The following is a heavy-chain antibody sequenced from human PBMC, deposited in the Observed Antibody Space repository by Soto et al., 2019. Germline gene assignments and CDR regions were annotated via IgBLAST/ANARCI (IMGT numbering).Heavy chain of an antibody. J-gene: IGHJ6*02. Sequence: GASVKVSCKASGYTFTSYGISWVRQAPGQGLEWMGWISAYNGNTNYAQKFQGWVTMTRDTSISTAYMELSRLRSDDTAVYYCARGTYYDFWSGGGRGMDVWGQGTTVTVSS. V-gene: IGHV1-18*01. D-gene: IGHD3-3*01. CDR1: GYTFTSYG. CDR3: ARGTYYDFWSGGGRGMDV. CDR2: ISAYNGNT.